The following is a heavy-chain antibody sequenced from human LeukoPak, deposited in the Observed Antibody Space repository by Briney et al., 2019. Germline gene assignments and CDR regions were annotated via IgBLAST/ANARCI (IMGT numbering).Heavy chain of an antibody. V-gene: IGHV4-39*01. CDR1: GDSITSEAFY. D-gene: IGHD4/OR15-4a*01. Sequence: PSETLSLTCNVSGDSITSEAFYWAWIRQSPGQGLEWIGNVYYSGSTQYNPSLRGRVSISMDKTKNQFSLNLNSVSVTDTAIYYCARRDYAAWFDPWGQGALVTVSS. J-gene: IGHJ5*02. CDR3: ARRDYAAWFDP. CDR2: VYYSGST.